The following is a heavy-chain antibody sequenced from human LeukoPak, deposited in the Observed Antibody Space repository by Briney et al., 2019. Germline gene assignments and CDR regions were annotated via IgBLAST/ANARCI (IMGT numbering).Heavy chain of an antibody. CDR1: GYTFTGYY. D-gene: IGHD3-9*01. Sequence: ASVKVSCKASGYTFTGYYMHWVRQAPGQGLEWMGWINLKSGGTNYAQKFQGRVTMTRDTSISTAYMELSRLRSDDTAVYYCARSPHILTGENFDYWGQGTLVTVSS. CDR2: INLKSGGT. CDR3: ARSPHILTGENFDY. V-gene: IGHV1-2*02. J-gene: IGHJ4*02.